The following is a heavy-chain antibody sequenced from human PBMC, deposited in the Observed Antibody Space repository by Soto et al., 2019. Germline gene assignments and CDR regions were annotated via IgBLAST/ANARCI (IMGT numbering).Heavy chain of an antibody. CDR3: ARPRVPAVVPAAHYPYYYYYYMDV. CDR1: GGSISSSSYY. Sequence: SETLSLTCTVSGGSISSSSYYWGWIRQPPGKGLEWIGSIYYSGSTYYNPSLKSRVTISVDTSKNQFSLKLSSVTAADTAVYYCARPRVPAVVPAAHYPYYYYYYMDVWGKGTTVTVSS. D-gene: IGHD2-2*01. J-gene: IGHJ6*03. V-gene: IGHV4-39*01. CDR2: IYYSGST.